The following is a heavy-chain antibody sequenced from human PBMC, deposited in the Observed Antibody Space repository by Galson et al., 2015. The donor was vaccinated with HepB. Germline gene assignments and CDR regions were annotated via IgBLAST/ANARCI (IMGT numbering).Heavy chain of an antibody. J-gene: IGHJ3*02. D-gene: IGHD4-17*01. Sequence: TLSLTCAVYGGSFSGYYWSWIRQPPGKGLEWIGEINHSGSTNYNPSLKSRVTISVDTSKNQFSLKLSSVTAADTAVYYCAIYDCGDYKRNAFDIWGQGTMVTVSS. CDR3: AIYDCGDYKRNAFDI. CDR2: INHSGST. CDR1: GGSFSGYY. V-gene: IGHV4-34*01.